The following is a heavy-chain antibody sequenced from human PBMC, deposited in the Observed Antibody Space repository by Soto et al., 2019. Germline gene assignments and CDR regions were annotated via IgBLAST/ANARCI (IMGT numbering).Heavy chain of an antibody. V-gene: IGHV3-74*01. D-gene: IGHD3-3*01. CDR1: GFSVSNYW. CDR2: IKSDGTT. Sequence: VGSLRLSCAASGFSVSNYWMNWVRQAPGKGLVWVSHIKSDGTTSYADSVEGRFTVSRDDAKNTFYLQMNGLRAEDTAVYYCAKDRGEEGLKFLEWFGGMDVWGHGTTVTVSS. J-gene: IGHJ6*02. CDR3: AKDRGEEGLKFLEWFGGMDV.